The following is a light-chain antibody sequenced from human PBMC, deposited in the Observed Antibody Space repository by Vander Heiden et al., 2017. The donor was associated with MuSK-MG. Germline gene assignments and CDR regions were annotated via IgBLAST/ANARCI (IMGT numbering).Light chain of an antibody. CDR2: DAS. CDR1: QSVSRY. J-gene: IGKJ4*01. CDR3: QQRSKWPPLT. Sequence: DIVLTQSPATLSFSPGVIPTLSCRASQSVSRYLAWYQQKPGQAPRLLIYDASNRATGIPARFSGSGSGTDFTLTISSREPEDFAVYYCQQRSKWPPLTFGGGTKVEIK. V-gene: IGKV3-11*01.